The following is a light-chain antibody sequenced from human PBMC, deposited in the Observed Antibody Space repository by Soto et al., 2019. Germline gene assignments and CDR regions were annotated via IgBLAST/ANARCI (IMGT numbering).Light chain of an antibody. J-gene: IGLJ2*01. CDR1: STDVGRYDY. CDR3: SSYTSTSTPVV. CDR2: DVT. Sequence: QSALTQPASVSGSPGQSITISCTGTSTDVGRYDYISWYQQHPGKAPKLMIYDVTNRPSGIANRFSGSKSGNTASLTISGLQADDEADYYCSSYTSTSTPVVFGGGTKLTVL. V-gene: IGLV2-14*01.